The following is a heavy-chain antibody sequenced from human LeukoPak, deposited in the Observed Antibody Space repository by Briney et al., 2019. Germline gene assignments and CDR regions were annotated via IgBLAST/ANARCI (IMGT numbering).Heavy chain of an antibody. J-gene: IGHJ5*02. V-gene: IGHV3-53*01. CDR1: GFTVSSNY. Sequence: GGSLRLSCAASGFTVSSNYMNWVRQAPGKGLEWVSVIYSSGSTYYADSVKGRFTIARDNSKNTLYLQMNSLRAEDTAVYYCARSTRKNNWFDPWGQGTLVTVSS. CDR3: ARSTRKNNWFDP. CDR2: IYSSGST.